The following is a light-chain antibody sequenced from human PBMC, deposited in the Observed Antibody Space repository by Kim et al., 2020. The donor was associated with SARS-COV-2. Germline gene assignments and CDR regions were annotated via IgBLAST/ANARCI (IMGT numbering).Light chain of an antibody. Sequence: PGQTARLTCSGDKLGDRYACCYQQKPGHSPVLVIYQDSKRPSGIPERFSGSNSGNTATLTISGTQAMDEADYYCQAWDSSTVVFGGGTQLTVL. CDR1: KLGDRY. J-gene: IGLJ2*01. CDR3: QAWDSSTVV. CDR2: QDS. V-gene: IGLV3-1*01.